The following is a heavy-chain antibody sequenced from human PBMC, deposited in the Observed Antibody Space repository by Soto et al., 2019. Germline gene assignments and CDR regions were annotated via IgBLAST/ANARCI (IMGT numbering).Heavy chain of an antibody. V-gene: IGHV4-59*01. D-gene: IGHD2-21*02. J-gene: IGHJ6*02. CDR2: MYNTGST. CDR1: GGSISSYY. Sequence: PSETLSLTCTVSGGSISSYYWSWIRQPPGKGLEWIGYMYNTGSTIYNPSLKSRVTISVDTSKNQFSLKLNSVTAADTAVYYCARDLWGYCGADCYPLDVWXX. CDR3: ARDLWGYCGADCYPLDV.